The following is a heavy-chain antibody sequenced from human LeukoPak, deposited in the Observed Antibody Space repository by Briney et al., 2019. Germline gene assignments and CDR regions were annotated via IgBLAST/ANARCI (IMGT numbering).Heavy chain of an antibody. CDR3: ARELGYSYGSFDY. Sequence: SVKVSCKASGGTFSSYAISWVRQAPGQGLEWMGVITPIFGTANYAQKFQGRVTITADKSTSTAHMELSSLRSEDTAVYYCARELGYSYGSFDYWGQGTLVTVSS. CDR2: ITPIFGTA. CDR1: GGTFSSYA. D-gene: IGHD5-18*01. V-gene: IGHV1-69*06. J-gene: IGHJ4*02.